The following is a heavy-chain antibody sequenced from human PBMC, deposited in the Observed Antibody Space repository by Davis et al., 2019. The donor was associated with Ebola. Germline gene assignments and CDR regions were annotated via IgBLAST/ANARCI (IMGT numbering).Heavy chain of an antibody. J-gene: IGHJ6*02. CDR1: GFTFSNYW. CDR3: AKAGHYYYYGMDV. Sequence: PGGSLRLSCAASGFTFSNYWMHWVRQAPGKGLEWVSAISGSGGSTYYADSVKGRFTISRDNSKNTLYLQMNSLRAEDTAVYYCAKAGHYYYYGMDVWGQGTTVTVSS. V-gene: IGHV3-23*01. CDR2: ISGSGGST.